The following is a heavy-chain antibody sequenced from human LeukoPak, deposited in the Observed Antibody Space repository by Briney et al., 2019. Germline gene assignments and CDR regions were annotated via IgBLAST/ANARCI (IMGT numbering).Heavy chain of an antibody. CDR1: GYTFTTYA. Sequence: ASVKVSCKASGYTFTTYAMHWVRQAPGQRPEWMGWINTGNGNTKYSQKFQGRVTITRDTSASTAYMELSSLRSEDTAVYYCARDHYYDSSGFGYWGQGTLVTVSS. D-gene: IGHD3-22*01. V-gene: IGHV1-3*04. CDR2: INTGNGNT. CDR3: ARDHYYDSSGFGY. J-gene: IGHJ4*02.